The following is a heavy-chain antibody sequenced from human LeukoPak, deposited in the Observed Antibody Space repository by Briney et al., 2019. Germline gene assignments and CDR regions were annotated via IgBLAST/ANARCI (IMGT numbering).Heavy chain of an antibody. Sequence: PGGSLRLSCAASVFTFSSYSMNWVRQAPGKGLEWVSGISASSSIYYADSVKGRFTISRDNSKNTLYLQVNSLRADDTAVYYCAKGSYYDSSGYYYFDYWGQGTLVTVSS. CDR3: AKGSYYDSSGYYYFDY. J-gene: IGHJ4*02. CDR1: VFTFSSYS. CDR2: ISASSSI. D-gene: IGHD3-22*01. V-gene: IGHV3-23*01.